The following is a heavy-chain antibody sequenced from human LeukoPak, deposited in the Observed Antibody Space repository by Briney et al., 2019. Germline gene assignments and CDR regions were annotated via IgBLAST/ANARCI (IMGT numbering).Heavy chain of an antibody. J-gene: IGHJ6*03. CDR3: ARAPYSSRRDYYYYYMDV. CDR2: IYTSGST. V-gene: IGHV4-61*02. D-gene: IGHD6-13*01. CDR1: GGPISSGSYY. Sequence: SETLSLTCTVSGGPISSGSYYWSWIRQPAGKGLEWIGRIYTSGSTNYNPSLKSRVTISVDTSKNQFSLKLSSVTAADTAVYYCARAPYSSRRDYYYYYMDVWGKGTTVTVSS.